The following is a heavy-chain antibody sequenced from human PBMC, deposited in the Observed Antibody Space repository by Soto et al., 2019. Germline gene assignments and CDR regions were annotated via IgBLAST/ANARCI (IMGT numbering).Heavy chain of an antibody. D-gene: IGHD2-2*01. J-gene: IGHJ3*02. Sequence: GGSLRLSCAASGFTFSSYWMSWVRQAPGKGLEWVANIKQDGSEKYYVDSVKGRFTISRDNAKNSLYLQMNSLRAEDTAVYYCARDEGYCSSTSCSYRRSDAFDIWGQGTMVTVSS. CDR1: GFTFSSYW. CDR2: IKQDGSEK. V-gene: IGHV3-7*01. CDR3: ARDEGYCSSTSCSYRRSDAFDI.